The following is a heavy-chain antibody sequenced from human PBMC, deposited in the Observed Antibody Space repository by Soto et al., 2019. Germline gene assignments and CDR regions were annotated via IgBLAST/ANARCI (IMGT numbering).Heavy chain of an antibody. D-gene: IGHD1-26*01. CDR2: ITDSGTNT. J-gene: IGHJ4*02. V-gene: IGHV3-23*01. Sequence: PGGSLRLSCAASGFTFSSFTMNWVRQAPGKGLEWVSTITDSGTNTYYADSVKGRFTISRDNSKNTLYLQMNSLRAEDSAVYFCAKDQQQSGSFFIFDYWGQGTLVTVSS. CDR1: GFTFSSFT. CDR3: AKDQQQSGSFFIFDY.